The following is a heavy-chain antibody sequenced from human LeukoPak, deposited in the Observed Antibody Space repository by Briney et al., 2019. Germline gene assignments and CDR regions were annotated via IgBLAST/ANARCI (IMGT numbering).Heavy chain of an antibody. CDR2: IKQDGSET. D-gene: IGHD5-24*01. V-gene: IGHV3-7*01. CDR3: ARDGEMPTIYFDY. Sequence: GGSLRLSCAASGFTFNSYWMSWVRHVPGKGLEWVANIKQDGSETYYVDSVKGRFTISRDNTKNSLFLQMNSLRAEDTAVYYCARDGEMPTIYFDYWGQGTLVTVSS. CDR1: GFTFNSYW. J-gene: IGHJ4*02.